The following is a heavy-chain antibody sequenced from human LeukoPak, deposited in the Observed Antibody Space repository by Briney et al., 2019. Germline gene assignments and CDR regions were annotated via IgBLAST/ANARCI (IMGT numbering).Heavy chain of an antibody. Sequence: GGSLRLSCAASGFTFSSYWMHWVRQAPGKGLVWVSRINSDGSSTSYADSVKGRFTISRDNAKNTLYLQMNSLRAEDTAVYYCAKGGGSYSADFDYWGQGTLVTVSS. CDR3: AKGGGSYSADFDY. J-gene: IGHJ4*02. V-gene: IGHV3-74*01. CDR2: INSDGSST. CDR1: GFTFSSYW. D-gene: IGHD1-26*01.